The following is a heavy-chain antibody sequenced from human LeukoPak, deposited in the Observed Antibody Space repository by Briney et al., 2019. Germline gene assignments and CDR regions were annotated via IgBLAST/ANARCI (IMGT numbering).Heavy chain of an antibody. CDR1: GGTFSSYA. Sequence: SVKVSCKASGGTFSSYAISWVRQAPGQGLEWMGRIIPIFGIANYAQKFQGRVTITADKSTSTAYMELSSLRSEDTAVHYCARGPSSVVTAANWFDPWGQGTLVTVSS. J-gene: IGHJ5*02. CDR3: ARGPSSVVTAANWFDP. V-gene: IGHV1-69*04. D-gene: IGHD2-21*02. CDR2: IIPIFGIA.